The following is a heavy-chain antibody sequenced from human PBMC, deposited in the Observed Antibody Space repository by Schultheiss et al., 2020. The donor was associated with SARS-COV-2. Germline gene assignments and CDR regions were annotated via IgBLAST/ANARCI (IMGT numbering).Heavy chain of an antibody. Sequence: SETLSLTCAVYGGSFSGYYWSWIRQPPGKGLEWIGDIYHNGATYNNPSLKSRVTISVDRSKNQFSLKLSSVTAADTAVYYCARKIYGSGSYYDYWGQGTLVTVAS. CDR3: ARKIYGSGSYYDY. CDR1: GGSFSGYY. D-gene: IGHD3-10*01. J-gene: IGHJ4*02. V-gene: IGHV4-34*01. CDR2: IYHNGAT.